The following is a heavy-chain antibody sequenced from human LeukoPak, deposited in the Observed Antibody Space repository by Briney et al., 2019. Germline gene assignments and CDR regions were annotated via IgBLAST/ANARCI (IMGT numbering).Heavy chain of an antibody. CDR3: ARDLAYSRLDY. V-gene: IGHV3-7*01. Sequence: GGSLRLSCAVSGLTFSSSWMDWVRQAPGKGLEWVASINPEGSEKYSADSVKGRFTISRDNAKNSLYLQMDSLRVEDTAFYYCARDLAYSRLDYWGQGMLVTVSS. CDR2: INPEGSEK. J-gene: IGHJ4*02. D-gene: IGHD5-18*01. CDR1: GLTFSSSW.